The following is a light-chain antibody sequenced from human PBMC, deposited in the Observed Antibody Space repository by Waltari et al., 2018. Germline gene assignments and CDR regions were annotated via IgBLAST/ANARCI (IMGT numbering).Light chain of an antibody. V-gene: IGLV2-14*03. Sequence: QSALTHHACVSGTPGQSITISCPGTRGDVGGHNYVSWYQQHPVKAPKLMIYDVSNRPSGVSNRFSGSKSGNTASLTISGLQPEDEADYYCNSFTSSSTVVFGGGTKLTVL. J-gene: IGLJ3*02. CDR3: NSFTSSSTVV. CDR1: RGDVGGHNY. CDR2: DVS.